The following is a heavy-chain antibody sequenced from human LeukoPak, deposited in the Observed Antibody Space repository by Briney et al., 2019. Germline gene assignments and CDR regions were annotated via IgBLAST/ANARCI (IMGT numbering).Heavy chain of an antibody. D-gene: IGHD3-9*01. V-gene: IGHV4-30-2*01. J-gene: IGHJ3*02. CDR1: GGSISSGGYC. CDR3: ARARRNYDILTGYFPDAFDI. CDR2: IYHSGST. Sequence: SETLSLTCTVSGGSISSGGYCWSWIRQPPGKGLERIGYIYHSGSTYYNPSRKSRVTISVDRSKNQFSLKLSSVTAADTAVYYCARARRNYDILTGYFPDAFDIWGQGTMVTVSS.